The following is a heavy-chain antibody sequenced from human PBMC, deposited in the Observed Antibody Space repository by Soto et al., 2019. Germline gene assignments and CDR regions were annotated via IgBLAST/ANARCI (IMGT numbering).Heavy chain of an antibody. CDR3: ARAYRYYGSGSYMGYYYYYGMDV. Sequence: ASVKVSCKASGYTFTGYYMHWVRQAPGQGLEWMGWINPNSGGTNYAQKFQGWVTMTRDTSISTAYMELSRLRSDDTAVYYCARAYRYYGSGSYMGYYYYYGMDVWGQGTTVTVSS. CDR1: GYTFTGYY. D-gene: IGHD3-10*01. J-gene: IGHJ6*02. V-gene: IGHV1-2*04. CDR2: INPNSGGT.